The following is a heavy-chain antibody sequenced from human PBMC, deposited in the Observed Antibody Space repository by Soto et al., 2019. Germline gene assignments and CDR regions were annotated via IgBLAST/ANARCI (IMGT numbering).Heavy chain of an antibody. J-gene: IGHJ4*02. D-gene: IGHD5-18*01. V-gene: IGHV3-48*02. CDR1: GFTFSSYS. CDR2: ISSSSSTI. CDR3: ERELRGYSYDDY. Sequence: GGSLRLSCAASGFTFSSYSMNWVRQAPGKGLEWVSYISSSSSTIYYADSVKGRFTISRDNAKNSLYLQMNSLRDEDTAVYYCERELRGYSYDDYWGQGTLVTVS.